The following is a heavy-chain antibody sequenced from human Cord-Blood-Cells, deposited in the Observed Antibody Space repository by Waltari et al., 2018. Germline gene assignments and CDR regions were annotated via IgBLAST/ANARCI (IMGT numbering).Heavy chain of an antibody. CDR1: GYTFTSYG. J-gene: IGHJ4*02. CDR3: ARDRANYDILTGYEYAFDY. D-gene: IGHD3-9*01. Sequence: QVQLVQSGAEVKKPGASVKVSCKASGYTFTSYGISWVRQAPGQGTEWMGWISAYNGNTNYTQKLQCRVTMTTDTSTSTAYMELRSLRSDDTAVYYCARDRANYDILTGYEYAFDYWGQGTLVTVSS. CDR2: ISAYNGNT. V-gene: IGHV1-18*01.